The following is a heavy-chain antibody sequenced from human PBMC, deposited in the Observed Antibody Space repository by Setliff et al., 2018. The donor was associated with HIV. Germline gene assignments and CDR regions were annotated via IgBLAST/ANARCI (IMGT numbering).Heavy chain of an antibody. D-gene: IGHD3-9*01. CDR2: INPSGGST. CDR3: ARDLSISNPYYDILTGPGVY. V-gene: IGHV1-46*01. J-gene: IGHJ4*02. CDR1: GYTFTSYH. Sequence: ASVKVSCKASGYTFTSYHMYWVRQAPGQGLGWMGSINPSGGSTSYAQKFQGRVTMTRDTSTSTVYMELSSLRSEDTAVYYCARDLSISNPYYDILTGPGVYWGQGTLVTVSS.